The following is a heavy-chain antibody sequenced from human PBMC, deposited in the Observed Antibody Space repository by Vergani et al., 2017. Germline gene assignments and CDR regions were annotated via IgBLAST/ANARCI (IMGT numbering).Heavy chain of an antibody. V-gene: IGHV4-61*02. Sequence: QVQLQESGPGLVKPSQTLSLTCTVSGGSISSGSYYWSWIRQPAGKGLEWIGRIYTSGSTNYNPSLKSRVTISVDTSKNQFSLKLSSVTAADTAVYYCAGYDLWSGIDYWGQGTLVTVSS. CDR3: AGYDLWSGIDY. CDR2: IYTSGST. CDR1: GGSISSGSYY. J-gene: IGHJ4*02. D-gene: IGHD3-3*01.